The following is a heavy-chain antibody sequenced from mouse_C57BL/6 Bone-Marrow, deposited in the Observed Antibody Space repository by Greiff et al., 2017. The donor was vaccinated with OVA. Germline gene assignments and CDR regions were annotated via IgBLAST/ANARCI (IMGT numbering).Heavy chain of an antibody. D-gene: IGHD2-4*01. Sequence: EVQRVESGGGLVQPGGSMKLSCVASGFTFSNYWMNWVRQSPEKGLEWVAQIRLKSDNYATHYAESVKGRFTISRDDSKRSVYLQMNNLRAEDTGIYYGTGSYDYDDAWFAYWGQGTLVTVSA. CDR1: GFTFSNYW. V-gene: IGHV6-3*01. CDR2: IRLKSDNYAT. CDR3: TGSYDYDDAWFAY. J-gene: IGHJ3*01.